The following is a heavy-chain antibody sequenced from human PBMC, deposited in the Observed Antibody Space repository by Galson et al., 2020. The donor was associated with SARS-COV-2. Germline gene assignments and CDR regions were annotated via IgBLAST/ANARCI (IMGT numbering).Heavy chain of an antibody. J-gene: IGHJ4*02. CDR3: AKDQGNDYGDQLDY. Sequence: GGSLRLSCAASGFIFSRYAMSWVRQAPGKGLEWVSSISGSGGRTYYADSVKGRLTISRDSPKNTLYLQINNQRGEDAAISYCAKDQGNDYGDQLDYWGQGTLVTVTS. CDR2: ISGSGGRT. CDR1: GFIFSRYA. V-gene: IGHV3-23*01. D-gene: IGHD4-17*01.